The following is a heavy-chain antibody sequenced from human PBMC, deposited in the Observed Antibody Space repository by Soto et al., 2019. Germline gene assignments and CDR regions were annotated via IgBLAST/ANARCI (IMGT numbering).Heavy chain of an antibody. J-gene: IGHJ6*02. CDR2: ISAYNGNT. Sequence: ASVKVSCKASGYTFTSYGISWVRQAPGQGLEWMGWISAYNGNTNYAQKLQGRVTMTTDTSTSTAYMELRSLRSDDTAVYYCARYCSSTSCLNYYYYGMDVWGQGTTVTVSS. CDR1: GYTFTSYG. CDR3: ARYCSSTSCLNYYYYGMDV. D-gene: IGHD2-2*01. V-gene: IGHV1-18*04.